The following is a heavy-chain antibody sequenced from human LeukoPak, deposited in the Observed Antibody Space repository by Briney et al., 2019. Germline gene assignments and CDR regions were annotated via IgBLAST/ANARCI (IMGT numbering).Heavy chain of an antibody. V-gene: IGHV3-21*04. CDR2: ISSSSSYI. J-gene: IGHJ4*02. CDR3: AKFPGVVSTIECFFDY. CDR1: GFTFSDYY. Sequence: GSLSLSCAASGFTFSDYYMNWIRQAPGKGLEWVSSISSSSSYIYYADSVKGRFTISRDNAKNSLYLQMNSLRAEDTAVYYCAKFPGVVSTIECFFDYWGQGTLVTVSS. D-gene: IGHD3-3*01.